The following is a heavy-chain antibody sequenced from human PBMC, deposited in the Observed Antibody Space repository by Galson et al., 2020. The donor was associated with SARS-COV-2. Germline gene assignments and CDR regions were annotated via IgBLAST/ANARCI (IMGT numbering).Heavy chain of an antibody. V-gene: IGHV3-30*18. D-gene: IGHD3-22*01. CDR1: GFTFSSYG. CDR3: AKDLALYYYDSSGFDY. J-gene: IGHJ4*02. Sequence: QLGESLKIPCAASGFTFSSYGMHWVRQAPGKGLEWVAVISYDGSNKYYADSVKGRFTISRDNSKNTLYLQMNSLRAEDTAVYYCAKDLALYYYDSSGFDYWGQGTLVTVSS. CDR2: ISYDGSNK.